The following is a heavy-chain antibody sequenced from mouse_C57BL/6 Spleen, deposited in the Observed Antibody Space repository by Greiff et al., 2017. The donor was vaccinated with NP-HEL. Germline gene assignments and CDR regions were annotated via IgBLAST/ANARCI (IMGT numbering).Heavy chain of an antibody. Sequence: EVQLQQSGAELVRPGASVKLSCTASGFNIKDDYMHWVKQRPEQGLEWIGWIDPENGDTEYASKFQGKATITADTSSNTAYLQLSSLTSEDTAVYYCTTEYYGSRYAMDYWGQGTSVTVSS. J-gene: IGHJ4*01. D-gene: IGHD1-1*01. CDR1: GFNIKDDY. CDR2: IDPENGDT. CDR3: TTEYYGSRYAMDY. V-gene: IGHV14-4*01.